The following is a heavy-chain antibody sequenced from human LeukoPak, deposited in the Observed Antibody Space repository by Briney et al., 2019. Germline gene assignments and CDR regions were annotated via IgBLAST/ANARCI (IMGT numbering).Heavy chain of an antibody. D-gene: IGHD2/OR15-2a*01. CDR3: AGHHPRNTVDF. Sequence: PSETLSLTCSVSGGSISSSNYYWGWIRQPPGKGLEWIGSIYYSGSINYNPSLKSRVTISLDTSKNQFSLKLSSVTAADTAVYYCAGHHPRNTVDFWGQGTLVTVSS. CDR2: IYYSGSI. V-gene: IGHV4-39*01. J-gene: IGHJ4*02. CDR1: GGSISSSNYY.